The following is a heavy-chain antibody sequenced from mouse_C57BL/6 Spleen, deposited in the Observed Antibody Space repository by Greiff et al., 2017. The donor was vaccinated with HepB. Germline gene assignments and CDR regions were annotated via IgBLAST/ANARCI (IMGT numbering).Heavy chain of an antibody. D-gene: IGHD2-4*01. CDR2: IYPGSGST. J-gene: IGHJ3*01. CDR1: GYTFTSYW. V-gene: IGHV1-55*01. CDR3: ARELDDYDGFAY. Sequence: VQLQQPGAELVKPGASVKMSCKASGYTFTSYWITWVKQRPGQGLEWIGDIYPGSGSTNYNEKFKSKATLTVDTSSSTAYMQLSSLTSEDSAVYYCARELDDYDGFAYWGQGTLVTVSA.